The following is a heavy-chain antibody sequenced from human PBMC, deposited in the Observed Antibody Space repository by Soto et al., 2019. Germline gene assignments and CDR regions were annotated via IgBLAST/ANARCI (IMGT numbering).Heavy chain of an antibody. CDR2: IYTSGST. J-gene: IGHJ6*02. CDR1: GGSISSYY. V-gene: IGHV4-4*07. Sequence: SETLSLTCTVSGGSISSYYWSWIRQPAGKGLEWIGRIYTSGSTHYNPSLKSRVTLSVDTSKNQFSLKLTSVTAADTAVYFCAGDQGYYYSGTDVWGQGTTVTVSS. CDR3: AGDQGYYYSGTDV.